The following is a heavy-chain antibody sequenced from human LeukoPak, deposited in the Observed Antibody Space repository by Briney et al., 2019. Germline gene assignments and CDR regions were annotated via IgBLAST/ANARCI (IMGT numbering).Heavy chain of an antibody. V-gene: IGHV3-30*02. Sequence: GGSVTLPCSAAGFLLRNYGEHRVRPATGKGLEWVSFLWCDGNNRFYADSVKGRFTISRDNSKNMLYLQMDTLRDEDTALYYCARDLGASVAGGDMDVPGK. CDR3: ARDLGASVAGGDMDV. D-gene: IGHD4/OR15-4a*01. J-gene: IGHJ6*03. CDR1: GFLLRNYG. CDR2: LWCDGNNR.